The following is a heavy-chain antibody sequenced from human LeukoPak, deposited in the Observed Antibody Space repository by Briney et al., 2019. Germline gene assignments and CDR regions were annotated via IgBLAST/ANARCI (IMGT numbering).Heavy chain of an antibody. CDR3: AREIEMATTVPGY. V-gene: IGHV3-11*01. CDR1: GFTFSDYY. J-gene: IGHJ4*02. D-gene: IGHD5-24*01. Sequence: GGSLRLSCAASGFTFSDYYMSWIRQAPGKGLEWVSYISSSGSTIYYADSVKGRFTISRDNAKNSLYLQMNSLRAEDTVVYYCAREIEMATTVPGYWGQGTLVTVSS. CDR2: ISSSGSTI.